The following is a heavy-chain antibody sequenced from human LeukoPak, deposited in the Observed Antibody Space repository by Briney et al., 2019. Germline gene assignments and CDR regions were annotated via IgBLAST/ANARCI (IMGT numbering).Heavy chain of an antibody. CDR2: IYTSGST. CDR3: ARAWGFGESLDY. D-gene: IGHD3-10*01. J-gene: IGHJ4*02. CDR1: GGSISSYY. Sequence: SETLSLTCTVSGGSISSYYWSWIRQPAGKGLEWIGRIYTSGSTNYNPSFKSRVTISVDKSKNQFSLKLSSVTAADTAVYYCARAWGFGESLDYWGQGTLVTVSS. V-gene: IGHV4-4*07.